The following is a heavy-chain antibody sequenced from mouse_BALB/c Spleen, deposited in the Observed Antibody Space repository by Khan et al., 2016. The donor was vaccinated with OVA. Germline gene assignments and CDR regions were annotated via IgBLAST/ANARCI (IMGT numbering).Heavy chain of an antibody. CDR3: TRPDYYGNPWFAY. Sequence: EVELVESGGGLVKPGGSLKLSCEASGFAFNSYDMSWVRQTPEQRLEWVATISSTGTYTYYPDSVKGRFTITRDTAWTTPYMQLSRLRSEDTALCYCTRPDYYGNPWFAYWGQGTLVTVSA. V-gene: IGHV5-9*02. D-gene: IGHD2-1*01. J-gene: IGHJ3*01. CDR2: ISSTGTYT. CDR1: GFAFNSYD.